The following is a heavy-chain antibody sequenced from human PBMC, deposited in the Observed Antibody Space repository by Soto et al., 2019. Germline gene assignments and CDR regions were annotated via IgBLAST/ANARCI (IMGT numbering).Heavy chain of an antibody. CDR3: AREGSAWYKEFDF. CDR2: INPKTGGT. J-gene: IGHJ4*02. V-gene: IGHV1-2*02. Sequence: ASVKVSCKASGDTFTDYHMHWVRQAPGQGSEWMGWINPKTGGTSYARKFQGRVTMTGDTSISTVYMEVSRLTTDDTAVYYCAREGSAWYKEFDFWGQGTLVTVSS. D-gene: IGHD6-19*01. CDR1: GDTFTDYH.